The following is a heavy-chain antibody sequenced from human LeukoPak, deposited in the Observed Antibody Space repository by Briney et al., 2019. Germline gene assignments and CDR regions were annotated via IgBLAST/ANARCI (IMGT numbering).Heavy chain of an antibody. CDR3: ARGGGDHAFDN. D-gene: IGHD3-16*01. Sequence: GGSLRLSCAAAGFTFSSYWMHWVRQAPGKGLVWVSRINSDGSNTIYADSVKGRFTVSRDNAKSTLYLQLISLRAEDTAVYYCARGGGDHAFDNWGQGTMVTVSS. CDR2: INSDGSNT. CDR1: GFTFSSYW. V-gene: IGHV3-74*01. J-gene: IGHJ3*02.